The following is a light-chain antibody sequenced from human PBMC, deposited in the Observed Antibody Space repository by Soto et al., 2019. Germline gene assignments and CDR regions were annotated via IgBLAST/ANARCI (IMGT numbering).Light chain of an antibody. J-gene: IGLJ3*02. CDR1: SSNIGSNT. CDR2: SNV. CDR3: AAWDGSLNGWV. Sequence: QSALTQAPSASGTPGQRVNISGSGSSSNIGSNTVNWYQQVPGTAPKLLIYSNVQRPSGVPDRFSGSKSGTSASLAIGGLQSEDEADYYCAAWDGSLNGWVFGGGTKLTVL. V-gene: IGLV1-44*01.